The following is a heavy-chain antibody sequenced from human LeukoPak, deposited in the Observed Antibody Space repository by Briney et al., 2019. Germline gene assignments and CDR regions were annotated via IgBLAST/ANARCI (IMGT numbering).Heavy chain of an antibody. CDR3: ARERDGGNNNWSDP. Sequence: SETLSLICTVSSGSISRYYWSWIWQPPGKGLEWIGYIYYSGSTNYNPSLKSRVTISVDTSRNQFSLKLSSVTAADTAMYYCARERDGGNNNWSDPWGQGTLVTVSS. J-gene: IGHJ5*01. V-gene: IGHV4-59*01. CDR2: IYYSGST. D-gene: IGHD4-23*01. CDR1: SGSISRYY.